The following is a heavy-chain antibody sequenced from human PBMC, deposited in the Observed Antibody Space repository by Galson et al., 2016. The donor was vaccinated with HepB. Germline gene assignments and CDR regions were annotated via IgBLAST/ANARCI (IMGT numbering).Heavy chain of an antibody. CDR1: GFTFSTYW. V-gene: IGHV3-7*01. D-gene: IGHD2-8*01. J-gene: IGHJ4*02. Sequence: SLRLSCAASGFTFSTYWMSWIRHAPGKGPEWVANIHKDGSDKYYVDSVKGRFTVSRDNAKNSLYLQMSSLRAEDTAVYYCARDSGVRAVDYWGQGTLVTVSS. CDR2: IHKDGSDK. CDR3: ARDSGVRAVDY.